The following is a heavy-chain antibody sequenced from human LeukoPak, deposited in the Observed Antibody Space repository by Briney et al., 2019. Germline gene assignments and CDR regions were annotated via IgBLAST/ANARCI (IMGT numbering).Heavy chain of an antibody. CDR3: AKAADYDTYYYGMDV. J-gene: IGHJ6*02. Sequence: GGSLRLSCAASGFTFSSYAMSWVRQAPGKGLEWVSAISGSAASTYYADSVKGRFTISRDNSKNTLYLQMNSLRAEDTAVYYCAKAADYDTYYYGMDVWGQGTTVTVSS. V-gene: IGHV3-23*01. CDR1: GFTFSSYA. D-gene: IGHD3-22*01. CDR2: ISGSAAST.